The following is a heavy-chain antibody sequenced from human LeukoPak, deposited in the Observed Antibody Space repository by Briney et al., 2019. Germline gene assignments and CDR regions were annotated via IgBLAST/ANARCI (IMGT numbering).Heavy chain of an antibody. V-gene: IGHV3-23*01. CDR3: ARDRAGTKAWVEFDP. J-gene: IGHJ5*02. CDR1: GFTFSTYA. Sequence: GGSLRLSCTASGFTFSTYAMTWVRQAPGKGLEWVSSITSSGDRTSYADSVKGRFTISRDNSKNTVYLEMNSLRPEDTAVYYCARDRAGTKAWVEFDPWGQGTLVTVSS. D-gene: IGHD3-10*01. CDR2: ITSSGDRT.